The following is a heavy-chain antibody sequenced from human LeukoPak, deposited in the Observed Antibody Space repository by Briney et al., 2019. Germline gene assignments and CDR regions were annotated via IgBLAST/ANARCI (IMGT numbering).Heavy chain of an antibody. V-gene: IGHV1-69*05. J-gene: IGHJ4*02. Sequence: SVKVSCKASGGTFSSYAISWVRQAPGQGLEWMGRIIPIFSTANYAQKFQGRVTITTDESTSTAYMELSSLRSEDTAVYYCASLLRGTYYYDSSGYYDWGQGTLVTVSS. D-gene: IGHD3-22*01. CDR1: GGTFSSYA. CDR2: IIPIFSTA. CDR3: ASLLRGTYYYDSSGYYD.